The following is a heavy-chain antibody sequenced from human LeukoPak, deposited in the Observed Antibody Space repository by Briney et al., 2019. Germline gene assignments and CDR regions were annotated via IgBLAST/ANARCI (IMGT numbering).Heavy chain of an antibody. J-gene: IGHJ4*02. CDR2: IYYSGST. CDR3: ARRDYGSGSYEFDY. V-gene: IGHV4-39*01. D-gene: IGHD3-10*01. CDR1: GGSISSSSYY. Sequence: PSETLSLICTVSGGSISSSSYYWGWIRQPPGKGLEWIGSIYYSGSTYYNPSLKSRVTISVDTSKNQFSLKLSSVTAADTAVYYCARRDYGSGSYEFDYWGQGTLVTVSS.